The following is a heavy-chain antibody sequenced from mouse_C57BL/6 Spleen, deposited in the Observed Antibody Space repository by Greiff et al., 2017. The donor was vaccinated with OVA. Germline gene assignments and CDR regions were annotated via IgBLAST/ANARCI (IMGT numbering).Heavy chain of an antibody. V-gene: IGHV14-4*01. CDR3: TRAYSNNFDY. D-gene: IGHD2-5*01. CDR1: GFNIKDDY. CDR2: IDPDNGDT. J-gene: IGHJ2*01. Sequence: EVKLQESGAELVRPGASVKLSCTASGFNIKDDYMHWVKQRPEQGLEWIGWIDPDNGDTEYASRFQGKATIAADTSTNTAYLQLSSLTYEDTAVYYCTRAYSNNFDYWGQGTTLTVSS.